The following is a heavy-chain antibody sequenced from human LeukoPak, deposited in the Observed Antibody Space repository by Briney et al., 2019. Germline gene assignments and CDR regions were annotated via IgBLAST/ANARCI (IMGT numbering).Heavy chain of an antibody. V-gene: IGHV3-23*01. CDR3: AKAGVYDSSGYYDY. CDR1: GFTFSSYA. J-gene: IGHJ4*02. CDR2: ISGSGGST. D-gene: IGHD3-22*01. Sequence: GGSLRLSCAASGFTFSSYAMSWVRQAPGKGLEWVSAISGSGGSTYYADSVKGRFTISRDNSKNTLYLQMNSLRAEDTAVYYCAKAGVYDSSGYYDYWGQGTLVTVSS.